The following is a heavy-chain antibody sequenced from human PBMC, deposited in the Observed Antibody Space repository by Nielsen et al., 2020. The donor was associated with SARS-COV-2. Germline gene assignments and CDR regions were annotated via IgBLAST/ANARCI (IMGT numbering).Heavy chain of an antibody. J-gene: IGHJ4*02. V-gene: IGHV4-39*07. CDR3: ASSRGRTNPRFDY. CDR1: GGSISSSSYY. CDR2: IYYSGST. D-gene: IGHD1-7*01. Sequence: SETLSLTCTVSGGSISSSSYYWGWIRQPPGKGLEWIGNIYYSGSTYYNPSLKSRVTISVDTSKNQFSLKLTSVTAADTAVYYCASSRGRTNPRFDYWGQGSLVTVSS.